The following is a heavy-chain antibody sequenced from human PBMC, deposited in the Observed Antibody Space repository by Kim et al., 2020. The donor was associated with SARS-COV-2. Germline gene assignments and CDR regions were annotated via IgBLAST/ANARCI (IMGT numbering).Heavy chain of an antibody. J-gene: IGHJ5*02. V-gene: IGHV4-39*01. CDR2: LYYSGIT. Sequence: SETLSLTCTVSGGSISSSGYYWGWIRQPPGKGLEWIGTLYYSGITYHNPSLKSRVTISEDSSKRQCSLKLSSVTAADTAVYYCARSYSSGWSKFDPWCQGTLVTVSS. CDR1: GGSISSSGYY. D-gene: IGHD6-19*01. CDR3: ARSYSSGWSKFDP.